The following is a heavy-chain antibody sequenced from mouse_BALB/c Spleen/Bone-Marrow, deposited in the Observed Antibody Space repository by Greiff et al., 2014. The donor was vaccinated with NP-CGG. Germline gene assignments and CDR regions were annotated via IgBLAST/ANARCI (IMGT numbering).Heavy chain of an antibody. Sequence: QVQLQQPGAELVRPGASVKLSCTASGYTFTSYWINWVKQRPGQGLEWIGNIYPSDSYTNYNQKFKDKATLTVDKSSSTAYMQLSSPASVDSAVYYCTRDDGSLAYWGQGTLVTVSA. V-gene: IGHV1-69*02. CDR3: TRDDGSLAY. D-gene: IGHD2-3*01. J-gene: IGHJ3*01. CDR2: IYPSDSYT. CDR1: GYTFTSYW.